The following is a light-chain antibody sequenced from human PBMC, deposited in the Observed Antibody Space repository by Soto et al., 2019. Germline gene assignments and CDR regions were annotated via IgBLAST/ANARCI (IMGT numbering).Light chain of an antibody. J-gene: IGKJ2*01. CDR1: QTISNY. Sequence: EIVLTQSPVTLSLSPGERATLSCRASQTISNYLAWYQQKPGQAPRLLIYDASNRATGIPARFSGSGSGTDFTLTISSLEREDFVVYYCQERSNWPSYTFGQGTKLEIK. CDR3: QERSNWPSYT. CDR2: DAS. V-gene: IGKV3-11*01.